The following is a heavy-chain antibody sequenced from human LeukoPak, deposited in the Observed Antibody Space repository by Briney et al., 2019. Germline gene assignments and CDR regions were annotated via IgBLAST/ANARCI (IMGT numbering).Heavy chain of an antibody. CDR3: ARGLYCGGDCQIDY. Sequence: SETLSLTCTVSGGSISSYYWSWIRQPPGKGLEWIGYIYYSGSTNYNPSLKSRVTISVDTSKNQFSLKLSSVTAADTAVYYCARGLYCGGDCQIDYWGQGTLVTVSS. J-gene: IGHJ4*02. CDR2: IYYSGST. CDR1: GGSISSYY. D-gene: IGHD2-21*02. V-gene: IGHV4-59*08.